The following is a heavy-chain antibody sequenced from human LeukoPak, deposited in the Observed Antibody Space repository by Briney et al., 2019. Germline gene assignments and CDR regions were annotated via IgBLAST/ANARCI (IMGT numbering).Heavy chain of an antibody. J-gene: IGHJ4*02. CDR1: GFTFGDYA. Sequence: PGGSQTLPCTACGFTFGDYAMIWLRESPGEGGEGVIFIRSKADRGATQYTASVKGRFTISSDESKSIAYLQTNRLKTEDTAVYHRTSVYDTSAYYHSGVDYWGQGTLVTVSS. V-gene: IGHV3-49*01. D-gene: IGHD3-22*01. CDR3: TSVYDTSAYYHSGVDY. CDR2: IRSKADRGAT.